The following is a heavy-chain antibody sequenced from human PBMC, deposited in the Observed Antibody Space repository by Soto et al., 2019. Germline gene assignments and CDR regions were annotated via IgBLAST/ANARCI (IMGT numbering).Heavy chain of an antibody. CDR3: AREMVRGAGYYYYGMDV. CDR1: GYTFTGYY. CDR2: INPNSGGT. J-gene: IGHJ6*02. D-gene: IGHD3-10*01. V-gene: IGHV1-2*02. Sequence: SVKVSCKASGYTFTGYYMHWVRQAPGQGLEWMGWINPNSGGTNYAQKFQGRVTMTRDTSISTAYMELSRLRSDDTAVYYCAREMVRGAGYYYYGMDVWGQGTTVTVSS.